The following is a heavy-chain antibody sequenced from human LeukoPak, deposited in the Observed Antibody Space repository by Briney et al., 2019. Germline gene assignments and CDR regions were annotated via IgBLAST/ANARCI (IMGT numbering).Heavy chain of an antibody. Sequence: PGGSLRLSCAASGFTFSSYWMSWVRQAPGKGLEWVANIKQDGSEKYYVDSVEGRFTISRDNAKNSLYLQMNSLRAEDTAVYYCARDRRWRRDGYNWYFDYWGQGTLVTVSS. D-gene: IGHD5-24*01. CDR1: GFTFSSYW. V-gene: IGHV3-7*01. J-gene: IGHJ4*02. CDR2: IKQDGSEK. CDR3: ARDRRWRRDGYNWYFDY.